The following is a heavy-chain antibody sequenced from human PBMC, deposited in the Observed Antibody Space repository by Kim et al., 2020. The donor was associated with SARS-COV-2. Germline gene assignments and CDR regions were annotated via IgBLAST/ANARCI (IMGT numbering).Heavy chain of an antibody. D-gene: IGHD3-3*01. CDR3: ASTHPAEKSYDFWSGYYSFDY. V-gene: IGHV1-69*13. CDR1: GGTFSSYA. CDR2: IIPIFGTA. Sequence: SVKVSCKASGGTFSSYAISWVRQAPGQGLEWMGGIIPIFGTANYAQKFQGRVTITADESTSTAYMELSSLRSEDTAVYYCASTHPAEKSYDFWSGYYSFDYWGQGTLVTVSS. J-gene: IGHJ4*02.